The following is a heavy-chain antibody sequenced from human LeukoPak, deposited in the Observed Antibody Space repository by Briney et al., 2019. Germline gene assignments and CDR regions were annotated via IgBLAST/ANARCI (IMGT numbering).Heavy chain of an antibody. J-gene: IGHJ2*01. V-gene: IGHV1-2*04. CDR2: INPNSGGT. Sequence: GASVKVSCKASGYTFTGYYMHWVRQAPGQGLEWMGWINPNSGGTNYAQKFQGWVTMTRDTSISTAYMELSRLRSDDTAVYYCARDRDFDEPGPNWYSDLWGRGTLVSVSS. CDR1: GYTFTGYY. CDR3: ARDRDFDEPGPNWYSDL. D-gene: IGHD2/OR15-2a*01.